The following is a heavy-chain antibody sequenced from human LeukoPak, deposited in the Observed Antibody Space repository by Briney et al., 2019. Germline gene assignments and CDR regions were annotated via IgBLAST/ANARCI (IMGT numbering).Heavy chain of an antibody. CDR1: GFTFSSYA. CDR3: ARPGTHDAFDI. V-gene: IGHV3-64*01. D-gene: IGHD1-1*01. CDR2: ISSNGGST. Sequence: GRRLRLSCAASGFTFSSYAVHGVREARGKGLEYGSAISSNGGSTYYANSVKGRFTIYRDNPKNTLYLQMGSLRAEDMAVYYCARPGTHDAFDIWGQGTMVTVSS. J-gene: IGHJ3*02.